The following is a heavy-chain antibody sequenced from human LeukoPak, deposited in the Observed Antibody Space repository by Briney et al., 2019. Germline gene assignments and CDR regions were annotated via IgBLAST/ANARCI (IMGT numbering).Heavy chain of an antibody. J-gene: IGHJ4*02. D-gene: IGHD3-22*01. CDR3: AEPEGGYYDIRPD. CDR1: GFTFSSYA. V-gene: IGHV3-30-3*01. Sequence: GGSLRLSCAASGFTFSSYAMHWVRQAPGKGLEWMVVISYGGSNKYYADSVKGRFTISRDNSKNTLYLQMNSLRAEDTAVYYCAEPEGGYYDIRPDWGQGTLVTVSS. CDR2: ISYGGSNK.